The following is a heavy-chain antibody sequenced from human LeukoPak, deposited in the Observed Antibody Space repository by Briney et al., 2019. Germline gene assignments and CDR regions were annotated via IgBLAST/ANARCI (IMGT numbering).Heavy chain of an antibody. Sequence: GGSLRLSCAASGFTFGSYGMTWVRQAPGKGLEWISYMSSSLSTIYYADSVKGRFTISRDNAKNTLYLQMNSLRAGDTAVYYCARVDWELLDGDFDYWGQGTLVTVSS. V-gene: IGHV3-48*04. D-gene: IGHD1-26*01. CDR1: GFTFGSYG. CDR2: MSSSLSTI. CDR3: ARVDWELLDGDFDY. J-gene: IGHJ4*02.